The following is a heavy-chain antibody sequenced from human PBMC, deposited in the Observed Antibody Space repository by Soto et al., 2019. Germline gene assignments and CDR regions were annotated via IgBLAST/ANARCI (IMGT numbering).Heavy chain of an antibody. CDR3: AKDRGPIVATIGGLVYGMDV. CDR2: ISYDGSNK. V-gene: IGHV3-30*18. Sequence: GGSLRLSCAASGFAFSSYGMHWVRQAPGKGLEWVAVISYDGSNKYYADSVKGRFTISRDNSKNTLYLQMNSLRAEDTAVYYCAKDRGPIVATIGGLVYGMDVWGQGTTVTVSS. CDR1: GFAFSSYG. D-gene: IGHD5-12*01. J-gene: IGHJ6*02.